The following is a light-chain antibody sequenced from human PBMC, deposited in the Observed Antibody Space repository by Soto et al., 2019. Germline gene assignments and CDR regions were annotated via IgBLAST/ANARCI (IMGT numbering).Light chain of an antibody. J-gene: IGKJ4*01. Sequence: DIQMTQSPSTLSASVGDRVTITCRASQTISTHLAWYQQKAGKAPKVLISEASSLEGGVPSRFSGSGSRTEFTLTISSLQPDDFATYYCQQYDFYSTFGGGTKVEIK. CDR3: QQYDFYST. CDR1: QTISTH. CDR2: EAS. V-gene: IGKV1-5*03.